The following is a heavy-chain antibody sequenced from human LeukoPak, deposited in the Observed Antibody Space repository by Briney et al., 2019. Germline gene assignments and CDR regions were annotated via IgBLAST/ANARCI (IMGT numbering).Heavy chain of an antibody. CDR1: GGSISSYY. D-gene: IGHD6-13*01. CDR3: ARDFQYSSSWYWFDP. CDR2: IYYSGST. V-gene: IGHV4-59*01. J-gene: IGHJ5*02. Sequence: ASETLSLTCTVSGGSISSYYWSWIRQPPGKGLEWIGYIYYSGSTNYNPSLKSRVTISVDTSKNQFSLKLSSVTAADTAVYYCARDFQYSSSWYWFDPWGQGTLVTVSS.